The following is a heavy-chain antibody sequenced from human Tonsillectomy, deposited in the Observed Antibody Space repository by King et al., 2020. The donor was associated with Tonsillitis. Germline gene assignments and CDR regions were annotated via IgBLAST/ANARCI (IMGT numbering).Heavy chain of an antibody. J-gene: IGHJ4*02. D-gene: IGHD3-10*01. CDR1: GSSISSTYY. CDR2: MYHSGSS. V-gene: IGHV4-38-2*01. Sequence: QLQESGPGLLKPSETLSLTCAVSGSSISSTYYWGWIRQSPGKGLEWIGSMYHSGSSYYNPSLKSRVTISLDMSENQFSLKLFSVTAADTAVYFCARAPFPYDGSGSFGPDYWGQGTLVTVSS. CDR3: ARAPFPYDGSGSFGPDY.